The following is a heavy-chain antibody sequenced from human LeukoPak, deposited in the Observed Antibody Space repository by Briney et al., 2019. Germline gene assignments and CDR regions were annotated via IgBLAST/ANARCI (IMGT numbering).Heavy chain of an antibody. J-gene: IGHJ4*02. D-gene: IGHD3-3*01. Sequence: ASVKVSCKASGYTFTSYYMHWMRQAPGQGPEWMGIINPRGGSTDYAQKFQGRITMTSDKSTSTAYMELSSLRSEDTAVYYCAFSWRGGFDYWGQGTLVTVSS. CDR2: INPRGGST. CDR3: AFSWRGGFDY. V-gene: IGHV1-46*03. CDR1: GYTFTSYY.